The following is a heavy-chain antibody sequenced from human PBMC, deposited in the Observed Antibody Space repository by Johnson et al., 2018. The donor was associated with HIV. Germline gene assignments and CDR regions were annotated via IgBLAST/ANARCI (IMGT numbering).Heavy chain of an antibody. CDR2: ISGSGSTI. D-gene: IGHD7-27*01. J-gene: IGHJ3*02. Sequence: VQLVESGGGLVQPGGSLRLSCAASGFTFSSYAMSWVRQAPGKGLEWVSAISGSGSTIYYADSVKGRFTISRDNAKNSLYLQMNSLRAEDTAVYYCARGGDDAFDIWGQGTMVTVSS. V-gene: IGHV3-48*04. CDR1: GFTFSSYA. CDR3: ARGGDDAFDI.